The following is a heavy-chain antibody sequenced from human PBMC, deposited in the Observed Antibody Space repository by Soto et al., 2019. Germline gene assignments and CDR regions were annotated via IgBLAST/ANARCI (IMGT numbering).Heavy chain of an antibody. Sequence: GASVKVSCKASGGTFSSYAISWVRQAPGQGLEWMGGIIPIFGTANYAQKFQGRVTITADESTSTAYMELSSLRPEDTAVYYCARAKKMTTEYYYYYYGMDVWGQGTTVTVSS. CDR1: GGTFSSYA. CDR2: IIPIFGTA. J-gene: IGHJ6*02. CDR3: ARAKKMTTEYYYYYYGMDV. V-gene: IGHV1-69*13. D-gene: IGHD4-4*01.